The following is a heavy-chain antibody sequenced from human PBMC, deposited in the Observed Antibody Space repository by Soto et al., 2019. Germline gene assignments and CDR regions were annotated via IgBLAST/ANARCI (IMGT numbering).Heavy chain of an antibody. D-gene: IGHD5-12*01. V-gene: IGHV4-61*01. CDR3: ARAPYRMWYFDY. CDR2: IYYSGST. J-gene: IGHJ4*02. CDR1: GGSVSSGSYY. Sequence: SETLSLTCTVSGGSVSSGSYYWSWIRQPPGKGLEWIGYIYYSGSTNYNPSLKSRVTISVDTSKNQFSLKLSSVTAADTAVYYCARAPYRMWYFDYWGQGTLVTVSS.